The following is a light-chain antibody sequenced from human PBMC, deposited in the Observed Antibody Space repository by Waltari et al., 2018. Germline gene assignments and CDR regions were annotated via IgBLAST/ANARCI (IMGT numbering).Light chain of an antibody. CDR1: QPISDY. CDR2: KAS. J-gene: IGKJ2*03. CDR3: QQYHSYPLS. Sequence: DIQMTQTPFTLSASVGDRVTITCRASQPISDYVAWYRQKPGEAPNLVIYKASLLQSGVPSRLRGSGSGTEFTLTISDLQPDDFATYFCQQYHSYPLSFGRGTKLEIK. V-gene: IGKV1-5*03.